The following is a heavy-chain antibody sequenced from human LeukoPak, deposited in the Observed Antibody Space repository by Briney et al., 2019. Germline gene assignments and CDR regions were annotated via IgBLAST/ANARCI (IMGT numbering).Heavy chain of an antibody. CDR1: GFTFDSYA. D-gene: IGHD7-27*01. J-gene: IGHJ4*02. Sequence: GGSLRLSCAASGFTFDSYAMTWVRQAPGKGLEWVSVIAAGGGGIQYADSVKGRFTISRDNSKNTLYLQMTNLRVDDTALYYCAIDPNWETHNWGQGVLVTVSS. V-gene: IGHV3-23*01. CDR2: IAAGGGGI. CDR3: AIDPNWETHN.